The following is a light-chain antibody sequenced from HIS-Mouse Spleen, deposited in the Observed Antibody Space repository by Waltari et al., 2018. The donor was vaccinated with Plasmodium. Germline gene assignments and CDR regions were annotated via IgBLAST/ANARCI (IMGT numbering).Light chain of an antibody. CDR3: QQSYSTPLFT. CDR1: QSISSY. V-gene: IGKV1-39*01. Sequence: IQMTQSPSSLPASVGARVTIPCRASQSISSYLNWYQQKPGKAPKLLIYAASSLQSGVPSRFSGSGSGTDFTLTISSLQPEDFATYYCQQSYSTPLFTFGPGTKVDIK. J-gene: IGKJ3*01. CDR2: AAS.